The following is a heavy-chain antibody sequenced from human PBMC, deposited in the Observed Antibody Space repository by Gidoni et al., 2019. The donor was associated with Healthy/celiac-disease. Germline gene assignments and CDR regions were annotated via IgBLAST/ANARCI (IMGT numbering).Heavy chain of an antibody. Sequence: QVQLQQWGAGLLKPSETLSLTCAAYGGSFSGSYWSWIRQPPGKGLELIGEINHSGSTNYNPSLKSRVTMSVDTSKNQFSLKLSSVTAADTAVYYCARGLRITMIVVVARRSAFDIWGQGTMVTVSS. CDR2: INHSGST. D-gene: IGHD3-22*01. CDR1: GGSFSGSY. CDR3: ARGLRITMIVVVARRSAFDI. J-gene: IGHJ3*02. V-gene: IGHV4-34*01.